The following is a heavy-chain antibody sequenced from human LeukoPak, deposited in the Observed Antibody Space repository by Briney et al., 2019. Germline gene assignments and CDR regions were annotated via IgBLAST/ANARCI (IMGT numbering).Heavy chain of an antibody. CDR1: GFTFSSYS. CDR3: AREPLPQWLVRTYYFDY. Sequence: GGSLRLSCAASGFTFSSYSMNWVRQAPGKGLEWVSYISSSSSTIYYADSVKGRFTISRDNAKNSLYLQMNSLRAEDTAVYYCAREPLPQWLVRTYYFDYWGQGTLVTVSS. CDR2: ISSSSSTI. D-gene: IGHD6-19*01. J-gene: IGHJ4*02. V-gene: IGHV3-48*01.